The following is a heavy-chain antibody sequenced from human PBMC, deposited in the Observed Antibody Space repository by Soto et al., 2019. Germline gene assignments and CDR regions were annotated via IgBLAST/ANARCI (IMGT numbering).Heavy chain of an antibody. D-gene: IGHD3-22*01. J-gene: IGHJ4*02. CDR2: IYYSGST. CDR3: VRHLTEEEMYYYDSSGSVLFDY. V-gene: IGHV4-39*01. Sequence: SETLSLTCAVSGGSIISSSYYWGWIRQPPGEGLEWIGSIYYSGSTYYNPSLKSRVTISVDTSKNHFSLNLNSVTVADTAVYYCVRHLTEEEMYYYDSSGSVLFDYWGQGTLGTVSS. CDR1: GGSIISSSYY.